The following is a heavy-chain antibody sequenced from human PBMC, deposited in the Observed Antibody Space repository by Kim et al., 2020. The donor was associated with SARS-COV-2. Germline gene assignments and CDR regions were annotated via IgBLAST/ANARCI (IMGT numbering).Heavy chain of an antibody. Sequence: SLKSRVTISVDTSKNQFSLKLSSVTAADTAVYYCARCCDSSGYNPLGFDSWGQGTLVTVSS. V-gene: IGHV4-59*01. CDR3: ARCCDSSGYNPLGFDS. D-gene: IGHD3-22*01. J-gene: IGHJ4*02.